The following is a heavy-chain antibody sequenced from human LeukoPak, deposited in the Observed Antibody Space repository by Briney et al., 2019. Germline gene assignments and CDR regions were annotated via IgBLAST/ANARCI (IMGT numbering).Heavy chain of an antibody. CDR2: ISGSGGST. V-gene: IGHV3-23*01. CDR3: AKSVESAVTTNPYFDY. CDR1: GFTFSDYA. J-gene: IGHJ4*02. Sequence: GGSLRLSCAASGFTFSDYAMSWVRQALGKGLKWVSVISGSGGSTYNVDPVKGRFTISRDNSKNTLYLQMNSLRAEDTAVYYCAKSVESAVTTNPYFDYWGQGILVTVSS. D-gene: IGHD4-17*01.